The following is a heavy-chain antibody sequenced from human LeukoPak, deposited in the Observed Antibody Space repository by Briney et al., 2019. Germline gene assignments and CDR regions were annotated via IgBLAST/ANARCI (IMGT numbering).Heavy chain of an antibody. CDR2: IISDGSSV. CDR1: GFTFSDYW. J-gene: IGHJ4*02. D-gene: IGHD2-21*02. V-gene: IGHV3-74*01. CDR3: ARMLAYCGGDCYDGDFDY. Sequence: GGSLRLSCKASGFTFSDYWMHWVRQAPGKGPVWVSRIISDGSSVSYVDSVKGRFIMSRDNAKNTLYLQMNSLRAEDTAVYYCARMLAYCGGDCYDGDFDYWGQGTLVTVSS.